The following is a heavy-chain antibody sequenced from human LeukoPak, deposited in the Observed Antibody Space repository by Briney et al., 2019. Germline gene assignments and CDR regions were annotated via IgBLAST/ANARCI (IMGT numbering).Heavy chain of an antibody. Sequence: SETLSLTCTVSGDSLRKSTFYWVWIRQPPGKGLEWIGSIYYSGGADYSPSLQSRVTISVDTSKNEFSLKVRSVTAADTAVYFCARTHCEGDSFSAIRCWGQGTPVTVSS. J-gene: IGHJ4*02. CDR2: IYYSGGA. D-gene: IGHD2-21*02. CDR1: GDSLRKSTFY. CDR3: ARTHCEGDSFSAIRC. V-gene: IGHV4-39*07.